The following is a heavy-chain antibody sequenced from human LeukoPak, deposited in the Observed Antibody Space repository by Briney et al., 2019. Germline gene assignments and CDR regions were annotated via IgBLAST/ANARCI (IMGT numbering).Heavy chain of an antibody. Sequence: PSETLSLTCVVSGYSISSGYYWGWIRQPPGKGLEWIGSIYHSGSTYYNPSLKSRVTISVDTSKNQFSLKLSSVTAADTAVYYCARVLAVAGVDYWGQGTLVTASS. D-gene: IGHD6-19*01. J-gene: IGHJ4*02. CDR3: ARVLAVAGVDY. CDR2: IYHSGST. V-gene: IGHV4-38-2*01. CDR1: GYSISSGYY.